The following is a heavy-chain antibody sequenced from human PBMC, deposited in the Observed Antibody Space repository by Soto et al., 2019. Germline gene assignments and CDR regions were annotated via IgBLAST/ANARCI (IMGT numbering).Heavy chain of an antibody. Sequence: PGESLKISCKGSGYSFTSYWISWVRLMPGKGLEWMGRIDPSDSYTSYRPSFQGHVTISGDKSISTAYLQWSSLKASDTDMYYCARQPSGAAASSFDYWGQGTLVTVSS. D-gene: IGHD6-13*01. CDR1: GYSFTSYW. V-gene: IGHV5-10-1*01. CDR2: IDPSDSYT. J-gene: IGHJ4*02. CDR3: ARQPSGAAASSFDY.